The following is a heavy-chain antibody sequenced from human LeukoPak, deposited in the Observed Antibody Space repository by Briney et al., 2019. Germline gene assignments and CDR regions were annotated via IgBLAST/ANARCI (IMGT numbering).Heavy chain of an antibody. J-gene: IGHJ4*02. V-gene: IGHV4-39*01. CDR2: IYFSGGT. D-gene: IGHD3-10*01. CDR1: GGSFSGYY. Sequence: SETLSLTCAVYGGSFSGYYWGWIRQPPGKGLEWIGSIYFSGGTYYNASLKSRVTISVDTSKNQFSLKLSSVTAADTAVYYCARQTGSGLFSLPGGQGTLVTVSS. CDR3: ARQTGSGLFSLP.